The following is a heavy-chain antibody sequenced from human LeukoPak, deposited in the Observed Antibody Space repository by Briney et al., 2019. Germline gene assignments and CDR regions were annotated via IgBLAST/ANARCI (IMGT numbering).Heavy chain of an antibody. CDR1: GASITNNTYY. CDR3: AKRKGVWGNYFDP. D-gene: IGHD3-16*01. J-gene: IGHJ5*02. V-gene: IGHV4-39*01. CDR2: ISYSGST. Sequence: SETLSLTCSVSGASITNNTYYWGWFRQPPGKRLEWVGSISYSGSTYYNPSLKSRLTIFVDTSKNQFSLRLNSVTAADTALYYCAKRKGVWGNYFDPWGQGILVTVSS.